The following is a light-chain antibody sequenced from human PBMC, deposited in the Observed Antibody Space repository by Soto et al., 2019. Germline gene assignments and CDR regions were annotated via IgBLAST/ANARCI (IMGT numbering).Light chain of an antibody. V-gene: IGKV3-15*01. Sequence: EIVMTNSPSTLSVSRWEIATLSCRASQSVSSDLAWYHQKPGQAPRLLIYGASTRATGIPARFSGSGSGTEFTLTINSLQSEDFAVDYCQQYNNWPRTFGQATKVDIK. CDR3: QQYNNWPRT. J-gene: IGKJ1*01. CDR2: GAS. CDR1: QSVSSD.